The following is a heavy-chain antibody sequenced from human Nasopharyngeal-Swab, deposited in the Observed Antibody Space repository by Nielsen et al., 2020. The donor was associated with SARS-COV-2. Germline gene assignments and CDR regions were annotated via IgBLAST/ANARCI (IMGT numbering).Heavy chain of an antibody. Sequence: SVKVSCKASGGTFSSYAISWVRQAPGQGLEWMGGIIPIFGTANYAQKFKGRVTITADESTSTAYMGLSSLRSEDTAVYYCARDSKYNWNYVADYYGMDVWGQGTTVTVSS. D-gene: IGHD1-7*01. V-gene: IGHV1-69*13. CDR1: GGTFSSYA. CDR3: ARDSKYNWNYVADYYGMDV. CDR2: IIPIFGTA. J-gene: IGHJ6*02.